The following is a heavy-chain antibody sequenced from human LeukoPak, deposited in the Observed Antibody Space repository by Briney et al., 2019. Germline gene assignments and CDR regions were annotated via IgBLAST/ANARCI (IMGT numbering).Heavy chain of an antibody. CDR1: GGSISSGDYY. D-gene: IGHD2-2*01. Sequence: SETLSLTCSVSGGSISSGDYYWSWIRQPPGKGLEWIGYIYHSGSTYYNPSLKSRVTISVDRSKNQFSLKLSSVTAADTAVYYCARVAKYRIVVVPAAAHYFDYWGQGTLVTVSS. CDR3: ARVAKYRIVVVPAAAHYFDY. CDR2: IYHSGST. J-gene: IGHJ4*02. V-gene: IGHV4-30-2*01.